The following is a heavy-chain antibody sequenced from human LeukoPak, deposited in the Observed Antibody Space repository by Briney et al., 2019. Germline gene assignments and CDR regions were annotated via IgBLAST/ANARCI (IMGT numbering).Heavy chain of an antibody. CDR1: GGTFSGYA. CDR3: ARSVTFYDYVWGSYRYSARFDY. CDR2: IIPILGIA. D-gene: IGHD3-16*02. J-gene: IGHJ4*02. Sequence: SVKVSCKASGGTFSGYAISWVRQAPGQGLEWMGRIIPILGIANYAQKFQGRVTITADKSTSTAYMELSSLRSEDTAVYYCARSVTFYDYVWGSYRYSARFDYWGQGTLVTVSS. V-gene: IGHV1-69*04.